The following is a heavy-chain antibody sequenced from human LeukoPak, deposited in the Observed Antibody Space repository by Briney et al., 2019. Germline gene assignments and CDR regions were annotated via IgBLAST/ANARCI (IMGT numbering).Heavy chain of an antibody. D-gene: IGHD5/OR15-5a*01. CDR3: AKGRVDFDY. CDR1: GFTFSNYA. Sequence: PGGSLRLSCAASGFTFSNYAMNWVRQAPGKGLGWVSTIGVSGGSTYYADSVKGRFTISRDNSKNTLYLQMNSLRAEDTAVYYCAKGRVDFDYWGQGTLVTVSS. CDR2: IGVSGGST. J-gene: IGHJ4*02. V-gene: IGHV3-23*01.